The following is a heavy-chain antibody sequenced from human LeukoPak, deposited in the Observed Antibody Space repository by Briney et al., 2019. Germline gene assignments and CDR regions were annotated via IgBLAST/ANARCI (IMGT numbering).Heavy chain of an antibody. V-gene: IGHV4-34*01. CDR2: INHSGST. J-gene: IGHJ4*02. D-gene: IGHD3-10*01. Sequence: PSETLSLTCAVYGGSFSGYYWSWIRQPPGKGLEWIGEINHSGSTNYNPSLKSRVTISVDTSKNQFSLKLSSVTAADTAVYYCARGAESTYYYGSGSYLFDYWGQGTLVTVSS. CDR1: GGSFSGYY. CDR3: ARGAESTYYYGSGSYLFDY.